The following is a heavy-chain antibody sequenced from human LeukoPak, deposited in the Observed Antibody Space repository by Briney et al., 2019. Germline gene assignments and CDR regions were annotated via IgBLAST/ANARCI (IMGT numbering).Heavy chain of an antibody. CDR3: ARKLVVPAALGWENWFDP. CDR1: GGSISSGDYY. Sequence: PSETLSLTCTVSGGSISSGDYYWSWIRQPPGKGLEWIGYIYYSGSTYYNPSLKSRVTISVDTSKNQFSLKLSSVTAADTAVYYCARKLVVPAALGWENWFDPWGQGTLVTVSS. CDR2: IYYSGST. J-gene: IGHJ5*02. V-gene: IGHV4-30-4*02. D-gene: IGHD2-2*01.